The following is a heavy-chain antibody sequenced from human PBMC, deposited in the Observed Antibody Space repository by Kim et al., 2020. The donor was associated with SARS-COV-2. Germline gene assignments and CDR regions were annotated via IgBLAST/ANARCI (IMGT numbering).Heavy chain of an antibody. V-gene: IGHV4-38-2*02. D-gene: IGHD6-13*01. CDR3: ARDTPKQQLVQVPKNWF. Sequence: SETLSLTCTVSGYSISSGYYWGWIRQPPGKGLEWIGSIYHSGSTYYNPSLKSRVTISVDTSKNQFSLKLSSVTAADTAVYYCARDTPKQQLVQVPKNWF. J-gene: IGHJ5*01. CDR1: GYSISSGYY. CDR2: IYHSGST.